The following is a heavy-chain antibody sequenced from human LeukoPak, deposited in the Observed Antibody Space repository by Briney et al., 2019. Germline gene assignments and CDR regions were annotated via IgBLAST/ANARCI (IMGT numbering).Heavy chain of an antibody. D-gene: IGHD5-24*01. CDR2: ISGSGTTI. Sequence: GGSLRLSCAASGFTFSSYNMNWVRQAPGKGLEWVSYISGSGTTIYYADSVKGRFTISRDNAKNSLYLQMNRLGVEDTAVYYCARDREMAYDAFDIWGQGTMVTVSS. CDR1: GFTFSSYN. V-gene: IGHV3-48*04. J-gene: IGHJ3*02. CDR3: ARDREMAYDAFDI.